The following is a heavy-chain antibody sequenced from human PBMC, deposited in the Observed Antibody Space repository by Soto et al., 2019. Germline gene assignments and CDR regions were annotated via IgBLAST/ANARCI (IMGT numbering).Heavy chain of an antibody. J-gene: IGHJ3*02. CDR3: ARDRIMITFGGVRYDAFDI. Sequence: SETLSLTCTVSGGSISSYYWSWIRQPPGKGLEWIGYIYYSGSTNYNPSLKSRVTISVDTSKNQFSLKLGSVTAADTAVYYCARDRIMITFGGVRYDAFDIWGQGTMVTVSS. CDR2: IYYSGST. CDR1: GGSISSYY. D-gene: IGHD3-16*01. V-gene: IGHV4-59*01.